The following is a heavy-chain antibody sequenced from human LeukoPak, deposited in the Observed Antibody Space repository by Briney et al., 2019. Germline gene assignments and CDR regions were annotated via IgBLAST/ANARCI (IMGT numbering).Heavy chain of an antibody. CDR2: ISGSGSNT. CDR1: GFTFSGSG. CDR3: ARLRGYSGYDYDY. V-gene: IGHV3-23*01. Sequence: GGSLRLSCAASGFTFSGSGMSWVRQAPGKGLEWVSTISGSGSNTHYADSVKGRFTISRDNYKDTLYMQMNSLRVEDTAVYYCARLRGYSGYDYDYWGQGTLVTVSS. D-gene: IGHD5-12*01. J-gene: IGHJ4*02.